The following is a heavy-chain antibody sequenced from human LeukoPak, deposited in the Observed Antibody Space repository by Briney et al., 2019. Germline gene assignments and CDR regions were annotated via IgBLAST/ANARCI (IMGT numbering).Heavy chain of an antibody. D-gene: IGHD3-10*01. V-gene: IGHV4-59*01. CDR3: ARAGYYYGSGRGYGMDV. Sequence: SETLSLTCSLSGGSMSSYYWSWIRQPPGKGLAWIGCIYYSGSTNYNPSLKSRVTISVDTSKNQFSLKLSSVPAADTAVYYCARAGYYYGSGRGYGMDVWGKGTTVTVSS. J-gene: IGHJ6*04. CDR1: GGSMSSYY. CDR2: IYYSGST.